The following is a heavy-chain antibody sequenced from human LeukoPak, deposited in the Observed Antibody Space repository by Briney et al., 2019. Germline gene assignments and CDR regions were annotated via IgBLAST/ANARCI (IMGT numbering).Heavy chain of an antibody. CDR2: IYYSGST. D-gene: IGHD3-10*01. CDR3: ASTLPRGLLWFGDCDY. Sequence: PSETLSLACTVSGGSISSSSYYWGWIRQPPGKGLEWIGSIYYSGSTYYNPSLKSRVTISEDTSKNQFSLKLSSVTAADTAVYYCASTLPRGLLWFGDCDYWGQGTLVTVSS. CDR1: GGSISSSSYY. J-gene: IGHJ4*02. V-gene: IGHV4-39*01.